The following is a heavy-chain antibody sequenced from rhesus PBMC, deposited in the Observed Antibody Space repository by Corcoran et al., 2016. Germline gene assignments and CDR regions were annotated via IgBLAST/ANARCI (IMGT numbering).Heavy chain of an antibody. V-gene: IGHV4-80*01. CDR3: TRGGPKYSGSYKGLVDY. Sequence: QVQLQESGPGLVKPSETLSLTCTVSGASISSNWWSWIRQPTGKGLEWIGEIKCKGGTTNYYPYLKRRYTISKDASKNQFSMKLRSVTAADTAVYYCTRGGPKYSGSYKGLVDYWGQGVLLTVSS. CDR1: GASISSNW. D-gene: IGHD3-16*01. CDR2: IKCKGGTT. J-gene: IGHJ4*01.